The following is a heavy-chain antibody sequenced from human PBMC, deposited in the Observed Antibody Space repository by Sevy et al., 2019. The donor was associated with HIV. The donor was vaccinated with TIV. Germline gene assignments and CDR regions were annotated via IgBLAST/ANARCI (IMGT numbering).Heavy chain of an antibody. CDR2: ISYDGRNNK. D-gene: IGHD3-16*01. J-gene: IGHJ4*02. V-gene: IGHV3-30*04. CDR3: ARDRGEILSSAFDY. CDR1: GFTFSDYR. Sequence: GGSLRLSCAASGFTFSDYRMHWVRQAPGKGLEWVAVISYDGRNNKYNAYSVKGRFTKSRDNSKNTVYLQMNSLRAEDTAIYYCARDRGEILSSAFDYWGQGTLVTVSS.